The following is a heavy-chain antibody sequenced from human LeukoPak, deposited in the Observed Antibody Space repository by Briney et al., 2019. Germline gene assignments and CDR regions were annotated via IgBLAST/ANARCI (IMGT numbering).Heavy chain of an antibody. CDR3: AKLYCSSTSCSTYYYYYYMDV. Sequence: GGSLRLSCAASGFTFSSYAMSWVRQAPGKGLEWASAISGSGGSTYYADSVKGRFTISRDNSKNTLYLQMNSLRAEDTAVYYCAKLYCSSTSCSTYYYYYYMDVWGKGTTVTVSS. CDR2: ISGSGGST. J-gene: IGHJ6*03. D-gene: IGHD2-2*01. CDR1: GFTFSSYA. V-gene: IGHV3-23*01.